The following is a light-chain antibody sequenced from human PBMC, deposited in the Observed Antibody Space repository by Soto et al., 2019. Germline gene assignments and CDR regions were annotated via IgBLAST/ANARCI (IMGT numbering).Light chain of an antibody. Sequence: QSVLTQPPSVSGAPGQRVTISCTGSSSNIGAGYDVHWYQHLPGTAPKLLIYGNSNRPSGVPDRFSGSKSGTSASLAITGRQAEDEADYYCQAYDSSLSGSVVFGGGTKLTVL. CDR2: GNS. CDR3: QAYDSSLSGSVV. V-gene: IGLV1-40*01. CDR1: SSNIGAGYD. J-gene: IGLJ2*01.